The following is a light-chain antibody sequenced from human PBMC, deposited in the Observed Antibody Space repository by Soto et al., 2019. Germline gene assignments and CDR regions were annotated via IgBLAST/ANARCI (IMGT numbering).Light chain of an antibody. CDR3: QQYKAYPYT. V-gene: IGKV1-5*03. Sequence: DIQMTQSPSTLSASVGDRVTITCRASQSLGNWLAWYQQMPGKAPHLLICTTSSLEGGVPSRFSGSGSGTEFTLTISGLQPDDFATYYCQQYKAYPYTFAQGTKVDIK. CDR2: TTS. CDR1: QSLGNW. J-gene: IGKJ2*01.